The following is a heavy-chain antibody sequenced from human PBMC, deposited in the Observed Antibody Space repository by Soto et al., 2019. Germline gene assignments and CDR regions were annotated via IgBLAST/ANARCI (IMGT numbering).Heavy chain of an antibody. CDR3: AKGGYYDSSGPGPIDY. Sequence: GGSLRLSCAASGFTFSSYAMCWVRQAPGKGLEWVSSIMGRGGPTYYADSVKGRFTISRDNSKNTLHLQMNSLRAEDTALYYCAKGGYYDSSGPGPIDYWGQGTLVTVSS. J-gene: IGHJ4*02. CDR2: IMGRGGPT. D-gene: IGHD3-22*01. CDR1: GFTFSSYA. V-gene: IGHV3-23*01.